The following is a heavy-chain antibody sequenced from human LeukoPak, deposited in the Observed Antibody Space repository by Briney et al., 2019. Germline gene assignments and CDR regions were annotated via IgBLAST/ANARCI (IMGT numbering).Heavy chain of an antibody. Sequence: GRSLRLSCAASGFTFSSYAMHWVRQAPGKGLEWVAVISYDGSNKYYADSVKGRFTISRDNSKNTLYLQMNSLRAEDTAVYYCARGYCSGGSCYHHDAFDIWGQGTMVTVSS. CDR1: GFTFSSYA. CDR3: ARGYCSGGSCYHHDAFDI. D-gene: IGHD2-15*01. CDR2: ISYDGSNK. J-gene: IGHJ3*02. V-gene: IGHV3-30-3*01.